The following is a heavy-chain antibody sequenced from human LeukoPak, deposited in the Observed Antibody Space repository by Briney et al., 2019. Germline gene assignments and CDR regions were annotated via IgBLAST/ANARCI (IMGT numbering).Heavy chain of an antibody. CDR1: GFTFSSYG. CDR3: AKDLLGVYCTNGVCYQNY. Sequence: GESLRLSCAASGFTFSSYGMHWVRQAPGKGLEWVAFIRYDRSNKYYADSVKGRFTISRDNSKNTLYLQMNSLTAEDTAVYYCAKDLLGVYCTNGVCYQNYWGQGTLVTVSS. D-gene: IGHD2-8*01. CDR2: IRYDRSNK. V-gene: IGHV3-30*02. J-gene: IGHJ4*02.